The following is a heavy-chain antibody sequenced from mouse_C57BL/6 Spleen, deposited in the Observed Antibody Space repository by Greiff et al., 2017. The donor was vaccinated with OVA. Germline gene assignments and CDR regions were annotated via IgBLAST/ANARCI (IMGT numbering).Heavy chain of an antibody. D-gene: IGHD1-1*01. CDR3: ARRTDYYGSRGYAMDY. Sequence: VQLQQSGPELVKPGASVKISCKASGYSFTGYYMHWVKQSHGNILDWIGYIYPYNGVSSYNQKFKGKATLTVDKSSSTAYMELRSLTSEDSAVYYCARRTDYYGSRGYAMDYWGQGTSVTVSS. V-gene: IGHV1-31*01. CDR2: IYPYNGVS. CDR1: GYSFTGYY. J-gene: IGHJ4*01.